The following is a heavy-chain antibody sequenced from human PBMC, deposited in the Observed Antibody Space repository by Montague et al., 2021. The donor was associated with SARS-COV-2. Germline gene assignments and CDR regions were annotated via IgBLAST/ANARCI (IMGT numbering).Heavy chain of an antibody. Sequence: SETLSLTCTVSGGSISSGGYYWGWVRQPPGKGLEWIGSMYTSGSTYFYPSLKSRVTISVDTSKNQFSLKLGSVTAADTAVYYCARHPTPPRYGSESYFRYWGQGTLVTVSS. CDR3: ARHPTPPRYGSESYFRY. CDR1: GGSISSGGYY. J-gene: IGHJ4*02. D-gene: IGHD3-10*01. V-gene: IGHV4-39*01. CDR2: MYTSGST.